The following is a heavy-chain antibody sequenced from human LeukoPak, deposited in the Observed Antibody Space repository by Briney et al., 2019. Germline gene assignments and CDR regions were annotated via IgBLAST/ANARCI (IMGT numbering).Heavy chain of an antibody. CDR3: AKEMATIRAFDF. CDR1: GFTFSTYA. J-gene: IGHJ3*01. CDR2: ISGSGSST. D-gene: IGHD5-24*01. Sequence: PGGSLRLSCAASGFTFSTYAMSSVRQAPGKGLEWVSVISGSGSSTYYADSVKGRFTISRDNSKNTLYLQMNSLRAEDTAVYCCAKEMATIRAFDFWGQGTMVPVSS. V-gene: IGHV3-23*01.